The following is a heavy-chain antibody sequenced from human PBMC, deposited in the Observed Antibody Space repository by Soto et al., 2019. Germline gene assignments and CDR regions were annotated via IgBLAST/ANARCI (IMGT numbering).Heavy chain of an antibody. V-gene: IGHV1-69*13. CDR2: LIPIFGTE. CDR3: ARGETYLGV. J-gene: IGHJ6*02. CDR1: VGTFSSYA. D-gene: IGHD3-16*01. Sequence: SVRVSCKASVGTFSSYAISWVRPAPGRGLEWRGGLIPIFGTENYAQKFQGRVTITADESTSTAYMHLRSLRYEDTAVYYYARGETYLGVWGQGSTVIGSS.